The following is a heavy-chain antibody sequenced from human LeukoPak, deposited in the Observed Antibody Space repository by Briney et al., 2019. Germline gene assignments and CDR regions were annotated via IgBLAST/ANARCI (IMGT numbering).Heavy chain of an antibody. V-gene: IGHV3-53*01. CDR2: LYSDGNT. CDR3: ARGVEPLAANTLAY. J-gene: IGHJ4*02. CDR1: GFTVITND. D-gene: IGHD1-14*01. Sequence: GGSLRLSCAASGFTVITNDMTWVRQAPGKGLEWVSVLYSDGNTKYADSVQGRCTISRDNSKNTLYLEMNSPSPDDTAVYYCARGVEPLAANTLAYWGQGTLVTVSS.